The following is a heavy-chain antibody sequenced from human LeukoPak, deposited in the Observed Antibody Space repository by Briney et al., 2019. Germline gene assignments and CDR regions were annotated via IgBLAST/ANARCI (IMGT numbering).Heavy chain of an antibody. D-gene: IGHD4-11*01. CDR3: TRGTPTTRDFDY. CDR2: ISSGSSYI. V-gene: IGHV3-21*01. Sequence: PGGSLRLSCAASGFTFSSYNMNWVRQAPGRGLEWVSSISSGSSYIYYPDSVQGRFTISRDNAKNSLYLQMNSLRAEDTAVYYCTRGTPTTRDFDYWGQGTLVTVSS. J-gene: IGHJ4*02. CDR1: GFTFSSYN.